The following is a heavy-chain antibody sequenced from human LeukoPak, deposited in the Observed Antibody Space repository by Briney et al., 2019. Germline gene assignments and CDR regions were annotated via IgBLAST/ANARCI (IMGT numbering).Heavy chain of an antibody. CDR2: ISGTGYST. Sequence: GGSLRLSCAASGFTFSSYAMSWVRQAPGKGLEWVSTISGTGYSTYYADSVKGRFTISGDNSKNTLYLQMNSLRAEDTAVYYCASKGRYCSGGSCYSSVYWGQGTLVTVSS. V-gene: IGHV3-23*01. CDR1: GFTFSSYA. CDR3: ASKGRYCSGGSCYSSVY. J-gene: IGHJ4*02. D-gene: IGHD2-15*01.